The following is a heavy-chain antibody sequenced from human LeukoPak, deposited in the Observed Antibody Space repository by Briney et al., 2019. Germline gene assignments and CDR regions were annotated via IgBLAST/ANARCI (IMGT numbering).Heavy chain of an antibody. Sequence: GGSLRLSCVASGFTLSSYWMSWVRQAPGKGLEWVANIDGDGSTEAYVDSLKGRFTISRDNAKYSLYLQMNNLRVEDTAVYYCARGGAAFAESVYWGQGTLDTVSS. CDR1: GFTLSSYW. D-gene: IGHD3-3*01. J-gene: IGHJ4*02. CDR2: IDGDGSTE. V-gene: IGHV3-7*01. CDR3: ARGGAAFAESVY.